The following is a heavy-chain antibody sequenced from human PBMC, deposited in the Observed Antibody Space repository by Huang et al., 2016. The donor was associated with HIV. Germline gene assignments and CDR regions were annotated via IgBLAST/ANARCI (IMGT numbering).Heavy chain of an antibody. D-gene: IGHD3-16*01. CDR3: ARLPFDYVWGTQRQTALDELDV. CDR1: GGSVNSGFYY. V-gene: IGHV4-39*01. J-gene: IGHJ3*01. Sequence: QLQLQESGPGLVRPSETLSLTCSVSGGSVNSGFYYWGWIRQPPGKGLGWIASVFDGGNTFYNPSIKSRVSMSVDTSKKRFSLNLSSVTAADTAVYFCARLPFDYVWGTQRQTALDELDVWGQGTMVTVSS. CDR2: VFDGGNT.